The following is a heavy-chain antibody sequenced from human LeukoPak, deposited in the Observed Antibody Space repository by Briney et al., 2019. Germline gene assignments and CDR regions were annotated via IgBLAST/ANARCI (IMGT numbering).Heavy chain of an antibody. CDR3: ARETFIQNFDY. CDR2: ISSSGSTI. D-gene: IGHD2/OR15-2a*01. V-gene: IGHV3-48*03. Sequence: GGSLRLSCAASGFTFSSYEMNWVRQAPGKGLEWVSYISSSGSTIYYADFVKGRFTISRDNAKNSLYLQMNSLRAEDTAVYYCARETFIQNFDYWGQGTLVTVSS. J-gene: IGHJ4*02. CDR1: GFTFSSYE.